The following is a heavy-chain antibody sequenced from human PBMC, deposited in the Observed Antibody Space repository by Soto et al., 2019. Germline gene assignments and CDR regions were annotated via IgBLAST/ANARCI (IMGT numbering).Heavy chain of an antibody. J-gene: IGHJ6*02. D-gene: IGHD6-13*01. V-gene: IGHV5-10-1*01. CDR3: ATRIAAAGTNYYYYGMDV. CDR1: GYSFTSYW. Sequence: PGESLKISCKGSGYSFTSYWISWVRQMPGKGLEWMGRIDPSGSYTNYSPSFQGHVTISADKSISTAYLQWSSLKASDTAMYYCATRIAAAGTNYYYYGMDVWGQGTTVTVSS. CDR2: IDPSGSYT.